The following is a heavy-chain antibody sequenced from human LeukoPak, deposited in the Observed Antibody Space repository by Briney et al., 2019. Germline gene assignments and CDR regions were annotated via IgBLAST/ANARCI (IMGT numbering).Heavy chain of an antibody. CDR3: ARVNAARFGDFDY. Sequence: ASVKVSCKSSGYTFTGYYMHGVRQAPGKGLEWLGWINSNSGGTNYAQKFQGRVTMTRDTSISTAYMELSRLRSDDTAVYYCARVNAARFGDFDYWGQGALVTVSS. CDR1: GYTFTGYY. J-gene: IGHJ4*02. D-gene: IGHD3-10*01. CDR2: INSNSGGT. V-gene: IGHV1-2*02.